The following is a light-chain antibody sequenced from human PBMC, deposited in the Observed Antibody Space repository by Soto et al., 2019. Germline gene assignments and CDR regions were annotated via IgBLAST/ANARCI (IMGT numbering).Light chain of an antibody. J-gene: IGKJ4*01. Sequence: EIVMTQPPATLSVSPGERATLSCRASQSVSSNLAWYQQKPGQAPRLLIYGASTRATGIPARFSGSGSGTEFTLTISSLQSEDFAVYYCQQYNNWPVFGGGTKVDI. V-gene: IGKV3-15*01. CDR3: QQYNNWPV. CDR1: QSVSSN. CDR2: GAS.